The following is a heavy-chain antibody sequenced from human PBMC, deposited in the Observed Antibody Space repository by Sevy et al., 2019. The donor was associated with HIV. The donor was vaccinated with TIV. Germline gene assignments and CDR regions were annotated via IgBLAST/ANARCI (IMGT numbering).Heavy chain of an antibody. CDR1: GFSFSTYW. J-gene: IGHJ4*02. CDR3: VREGLGGFSYSLDC. Sequence: GSLRLSCAASGFSFSTYWMTWVRQAPGKGLEWVATMNQDGTERDYVDSVKGRFTISRDDTKTSLFLQMNSLSAEDTGVYYCVREGLGGFSYSLDCWGQGTLVTVSS. D-gene: IGHD3-16*01. CDR2: MNQDGTER. V-gene: IGHV3-7*01.